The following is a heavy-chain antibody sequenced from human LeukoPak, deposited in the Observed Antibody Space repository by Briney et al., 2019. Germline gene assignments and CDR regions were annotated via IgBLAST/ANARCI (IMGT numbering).Heavy chain of an antibody. CDR3: ARDASEAAAGGTFDY. V-gene: IGHV1-3*01. D-gene: IGHD6-13*01. CDR2: INAGNGNT. CDR1: GYTFTSYA. J-gene: IGHJ4*02. Sequence: ASVKVSCKASGYTFTSYAMHWVRQAPGQRLEWMGWINAGNGNTKYSQKFQGRVTITRDTSVSTAYMELSSLRSEDTAVYYCARDASEAAAGGTFDYWGQGTLVTVSS.